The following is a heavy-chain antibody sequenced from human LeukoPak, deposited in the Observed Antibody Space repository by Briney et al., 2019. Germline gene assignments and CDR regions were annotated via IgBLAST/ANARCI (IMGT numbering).Heavy chain of an antibody. Sequence: GGSLRLSCAASGFTFSSYGMHWVRQAPGKGMEWVAFIRYDGSNKYYADSVKGRFTISRDNSKNTLYLQMNSLRAEDTAVYYCAKDYYGSGSSYENFDYWGQGTLVTVSS. J-gene: IGHJ4*02. CDR3: AKDYYGSGSSYENFDY. CDR2: IRYDGSNK. D-gene: IGHD3-10*01. CDR1: GFTFSSYG. V-gene: IGHV3-30*02.